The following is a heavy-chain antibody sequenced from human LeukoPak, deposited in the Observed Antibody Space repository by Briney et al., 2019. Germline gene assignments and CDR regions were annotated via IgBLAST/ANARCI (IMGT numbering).Heavy chain of an antibody. CDR1: GGSISSGSYY. V-gene: IGHV4-61*02. CDR3: ARDGYGDYY. CDR2: IYTSGST. Sequence: SQTLSLTCTVSGGSISSGSYYWSWIRQPAGKGLEWIGRIYTSGSTNYNPSLKSRVTISVDTSKNQFSLKLSPVTAADTAVYYCARDGYGDYYWGQGTLVTVSS. D-gene: IGHD4-17*01. J-gene: IGHJ4*02.